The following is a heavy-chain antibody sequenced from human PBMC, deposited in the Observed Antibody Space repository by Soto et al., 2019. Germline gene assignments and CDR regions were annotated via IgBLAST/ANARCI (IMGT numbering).Heavy chain of an antibody. J-gene: IGHJ4*02. D-gene: IGHD4-17*01. V-gene: IGHV5-51*01. Sequence: PGESLKISVTGSGYLFTSFWIAWVRQMPGKGLEWMSIIYVDDSEARYSPSFQGQVTISAEKSISNAYLQWSSLKAPDHAMYYCASGDRGEYWGQGTLVTVSS. CDR3: ASGDRGEY. CDR1: GYLFTSFW. CDR2: IYVDDSEA.